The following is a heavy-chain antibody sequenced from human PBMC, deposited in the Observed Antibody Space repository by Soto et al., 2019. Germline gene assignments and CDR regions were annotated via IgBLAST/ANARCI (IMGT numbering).Heavy chain of an antibody. CDR1: GYTFTSYG. CDR3: ARGAYCSSTSCYNWFDH. J-gene: IGHJ5*02. CDR2: ISAYNGNT. V-gene: IGHV1-18*01. D-gene: IGHD2-2*01. Sequence: ASVKVSCKASGYTFTSYGISWVRQAPGQGLEWMGWISAYNGNTNYAQKLQGRVTMTTDTSTSTAYMELRSLRSDDTAVYYCARGAYCSSTSCYNWFDHWGQGTLVTVSS.